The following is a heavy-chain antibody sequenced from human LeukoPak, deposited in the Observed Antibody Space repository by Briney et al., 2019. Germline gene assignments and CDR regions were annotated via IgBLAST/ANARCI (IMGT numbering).Heavy chain of an antibody. D-gene: IGHD3-22*01. CDR3: ARVYSSGYCYRSYYFDY. V-gene: IGHV1-46*01. J-gene: IGHJ4*02. Sequence: GASVKVSRKASGYTFTGYYMHWVRQAPGQGLEWMGIINPSGGSTSYAQKFQGRVTMTRDTSTSTVYMELSSLRSEDTAVYYCARVYSSGYCYRSYYFDYWGQGTLVTVAS. CDR2: INPSGGST. CDR1: GYTFTGYY.